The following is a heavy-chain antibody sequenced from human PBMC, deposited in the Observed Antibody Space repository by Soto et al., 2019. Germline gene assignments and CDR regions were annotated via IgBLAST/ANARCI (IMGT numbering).Heavy chain of an antibody. CDR1: GFTFSDYA. Sequence: QVQLVQSGGALVTPGGSLRLSCAASGFTFSDYAMNWIRQAPGRGLEWISYIGPRGSTVYYADSVKGRFTISREYARKSLFLQMNILRVEDTAVYYCARGTDYYPYWGQGSLVTVSS. V-gene: IGHV3-11*01. J-gene: IGHJ4*02. CDR2: IGPRGSTV. CDR3: ARGTDYYPY.